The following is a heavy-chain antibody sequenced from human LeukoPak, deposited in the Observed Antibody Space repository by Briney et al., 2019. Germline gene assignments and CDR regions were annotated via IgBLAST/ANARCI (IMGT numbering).Heavy chain of an antibody. Sequence: GGSLRLSCAASGFTFSSYWMSWVRQAPGKGLEWVANIKQDGSEKYYVDSVKGRFTISRDNAKNSLFLQMNSLRPEDTAVYHCRASGRGYFGFDPWGQGTLVSVSS. CDR1: GFTFSSYW. J-gene: IGHJ5*02. V-gene: IGHV3-7*01. CDR3: RASGRGYFGFDP. CDR2: IKQDGSEK. D-gene: IGHD3-22*01.